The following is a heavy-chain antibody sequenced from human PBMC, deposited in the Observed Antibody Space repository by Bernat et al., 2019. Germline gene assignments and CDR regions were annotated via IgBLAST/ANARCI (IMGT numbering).Heavy chain of an antibody. CDR1: GFTFSNHW. CDR3: ARGGLSKPPADQ. V-gene: IGHV3-7*01. Sequence: EVQLVESGGDWVQPGGSLRLSCVASGFTFSNHWMTWVRQAPGKGLEWVAKINEGGGVEHSLDSVKGRFTISRDNAKNSLYLQMNGLGGEDTAVYYCARGGLSKPPADQWGQGTLVTVSS. CDR2: INEGGGVE. J-gene: IGHJ5*02. D-gene: IGHD3/OR15-3a*01.